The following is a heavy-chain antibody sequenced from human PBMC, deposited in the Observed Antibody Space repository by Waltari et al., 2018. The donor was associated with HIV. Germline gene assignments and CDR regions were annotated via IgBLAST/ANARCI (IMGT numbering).Heavy chain of an antibody. CDR3: TRDLSTYGHEFDY. CDR2: ISTDGSDT. J-gene: IGHJ4*02. D-gene: IGHD3-16*01. Sequence: EVQLVESGGDLVQPGGSLRLSCAASGFNFRSYWMHWIRQIPGKGLVWVSHISTDGSDTSYLESVKCRFTISRDNAKNTLYLQMNSLRVEDTAIYYCTRDLSTYGHEFDYWGQGTLVTVAS. V-gene: IGHV3-74*01. CDR1: GFNFRSYW.